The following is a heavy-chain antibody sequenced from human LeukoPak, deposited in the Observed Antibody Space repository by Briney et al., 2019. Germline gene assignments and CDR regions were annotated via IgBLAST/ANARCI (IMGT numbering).Heavy chain of an antibody. CDR3: ARRGRYCSSTSCFDY. D-gene: IGHD2-2*01. Sequence: GGSLRLSCAASGFIFSDYYMSWIRQAPGKGLEWVSYISSSGSTIYYADSVKGRFTISRDNAKNSLYLQMNSLRAEDTAVYYCARRGRYCSSTSCFDYWGQGTLVTVSS. CDR1: GFIFSDYY. CDR2: ISSSGSTI. V-gene: IGHV3-11*01. J-gene: IGHJ4*02.